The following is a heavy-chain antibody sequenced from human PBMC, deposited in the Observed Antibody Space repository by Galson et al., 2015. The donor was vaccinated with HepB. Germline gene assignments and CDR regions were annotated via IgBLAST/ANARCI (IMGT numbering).Heavy chain of an antibody. CDR3: ARGGKGYCSTTSCSFDY. D-gene: IGHD2-2*01. CDR1: GDSVSSHSAA. J-gene: IGHJ4*02. Sequence: CAISGDSVSSHSAAWNWIRQSPSRGLEWLGRTYYTSKWYNDYAISVKSRITINPDTSKNQFSLQLNSVTPEDTAVYYCARGGKGYCSTTSCSFDYWGQGALVTVSS. CDR2: TYYTSKWYN. V-gene: IGHV6-1*01.